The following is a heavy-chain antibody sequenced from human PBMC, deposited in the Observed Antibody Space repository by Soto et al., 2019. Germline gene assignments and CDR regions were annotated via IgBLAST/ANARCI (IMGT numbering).Heavy chain of an antibody. J-gene: IGHJ5*02. CDR2: INPHSGAT. D-gene: IGHD3-22*01. CDR3: GLAHALGLSILFGP. Sequence: GASVKFSCKASGYIFSANYIHWVRQAPGQGLEWLGWINPHSGATNYAQKFLGRVTMSADTSANTAYMDLARLKSDDTAVYYWGLAHALGLSILFGPWVRGNPVTLSS. V-gene: IGHV1-2*02. CDR1: GYIFSANY.